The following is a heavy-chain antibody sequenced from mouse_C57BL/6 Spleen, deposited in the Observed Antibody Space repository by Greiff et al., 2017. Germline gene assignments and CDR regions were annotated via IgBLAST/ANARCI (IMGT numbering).Heavy chain of an antibody. CDR3: ARYRGLRLGAMDY. J-gene: IGHJ4*01. CDR2: IRNKANGYTT. V-gene: IGHV7-3*01. CDR1: GFTFTDYY. D-gene: IGHD2-4*01. Sequence: EVKVVESGGGLVQPGGSLSLSCAASGFTFTDYYMSWVRQPPGKALEWLGFIRNKANGYTTEYSASVKGRFTISRDNSQSILYLQMNALRAEDSATYYCARYRGLRLGAMDYWGQGTSVTVSS.